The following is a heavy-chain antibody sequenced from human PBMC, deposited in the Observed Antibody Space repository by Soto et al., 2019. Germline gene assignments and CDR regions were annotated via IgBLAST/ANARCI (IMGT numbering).Heavy chain of an antibody. D-gene: IGHD5-12*01. V-gene: IGHV3-48*03. CDR2: ISSSGSTI. J-gene: IGHJ4*02. CDR1: GFTFSSYE. CDR3: ARDGRWLQTGYFDY. Sequence: GGSLRLSCAASGFTFSSYEMNWVRQAPGKGLEWVSYISSSGSTIYYADSVKGRFTISRDNAKNSLYLQMNSLRAEDTAVYYCARDGRWLQTGYFDYWGQGTLVTVSS.